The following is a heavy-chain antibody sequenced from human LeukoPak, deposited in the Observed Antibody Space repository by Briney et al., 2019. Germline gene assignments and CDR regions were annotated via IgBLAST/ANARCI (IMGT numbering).Heavy chain of an antibody. Sequence: SETLSLTCTVSGGSISSYYWSWIRQPPGKGLEWIGYIYYSGSTNYNPSLKSRVTISVDTSKNQFSLKLSSVTAADTAVYYCARETPGLNDAFDIWGQGTMVTVSS. D-gene: IGHD2-15*01. CDR2: IYYSGST. J-gene: IGHJ3*02. V-gene: IGHV4-59*01. CDR3: ARETPGLNDAFDI. CDR1: GGSISSYY.